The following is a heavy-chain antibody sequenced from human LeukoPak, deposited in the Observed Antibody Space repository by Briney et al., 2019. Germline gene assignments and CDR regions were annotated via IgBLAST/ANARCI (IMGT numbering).Heavy chain of an antibody. D-gene: IGHD1-14*01. V-gene: IGHV3-53*01. CDR3: ARDPED. J-gene: IGHJ4*02. CDR2: IYSGGST. CDR1: GFTFSSYS. Sequence: PGGSLRLSCAASGFTFSSYSMNWARQAPGKGLEWVSVIYSGGSTYYADSVKGRFTISRDNSKNTLYLQMNSLRAEDTAVYYCARDPEDWGQGTLVTVSS.